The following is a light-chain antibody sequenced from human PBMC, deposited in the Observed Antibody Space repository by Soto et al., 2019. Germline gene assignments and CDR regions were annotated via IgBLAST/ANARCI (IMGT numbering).Light chain of an antibody. J-gene: IGKJ5*01. CDR3: QQRHRWPIT. CDR1: QSFRGL. CDR2: DAY. V-gene: IGKV3-11*01. Sequence: ELGWTHSPFTLYLSPGESATLSCRASQSFRGLLAWYQQKPGQAPRLLIYDAYNRATGIPPRSSGSGSGTDFTLTISSLEPEDSAVYYCQQRHRWPITFGQGTRLEIK.